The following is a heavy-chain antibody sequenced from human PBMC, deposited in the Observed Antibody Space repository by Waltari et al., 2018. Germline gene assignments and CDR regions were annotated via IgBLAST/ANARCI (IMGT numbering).Heavy chain of an antibody. CDR1: W. D-gene: IGHD2-15*01. V-gene: IGHV4-4*02. J-gene: IGHJ4*02. Sequence: WLSWVRQSPKKGLEWIGQGHRSGRTNYNPAFASRVIVSGDTSINHFSLKLLSATAADTAVYYCARDRGRGLYLDSWGQGTLVTVSP. CDR3: ARDRGRGLYLDS. CDR2: GHRSGRT.